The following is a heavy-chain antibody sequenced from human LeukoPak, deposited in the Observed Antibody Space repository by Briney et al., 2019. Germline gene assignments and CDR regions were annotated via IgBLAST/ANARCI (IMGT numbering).Heavy chain of an antibody. CDR3: ARSGNSSSWYGYYYYYYMDV. CDR2: MNPNSGNT. V-gene: IGHV1-8*03. Sequence: ASVKVSCKASGYTFTSYDINWVRQATGQGLEWMGWMNPNSGNTGYAQKFQGRVTITMNTSISTAYMELSSLRSEDTAVYYCARSGNSSSWYGYYYYYYMDVWGKGTTVTVSS. J-gene: IGHJ6*03. CDR1: GYTFTSYD. D-gene: IGHD6-13*01.